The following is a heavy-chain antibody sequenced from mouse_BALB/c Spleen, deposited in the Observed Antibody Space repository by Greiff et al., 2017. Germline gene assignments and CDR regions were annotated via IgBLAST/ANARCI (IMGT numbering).Heavy chain of an antibody. J-gene: IGHJ3*01. CDR1: GYSITSDYA. CDR3: ARDVRRGLAWFAY. CDR2: ISYSGST. Sequence: VQLQQSGPGLVKPSQSLSLTCTVTGYSITSDYAWNWIRQFPGNKLEWMGYISYSGSTSYNPSLKSRISITRDTSKNQFFLQLNSVTTEDTATYYCARDVRRGLAWFAYWGQGTLVTVSA. D-gene: IGHD2-14*01. V-gene: IGHV3-2*02.